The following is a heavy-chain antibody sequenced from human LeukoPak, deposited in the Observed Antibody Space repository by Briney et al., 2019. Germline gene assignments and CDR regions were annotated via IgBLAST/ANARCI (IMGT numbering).Heavy chain of an antibody. CDR3: AKDEGHCSGGSCYRQDY. V-gene: IGHV3-30*18. J-gene: IGHJ4*02. Sequence: PGRSLSLSCAASGFTFSTYGMHWVRQAPGKGPEWVAVISNDGSNKYYAESVKGRFTISRDNSKNTLYLQMNSLRAEDTAVYYCAKDEGHCSGGSCYRQDYWGQGTLVTVS. CDR1: GFTFSTYG. D-gene: IGHD2-15*01. CDR2: ISNDGSNK.